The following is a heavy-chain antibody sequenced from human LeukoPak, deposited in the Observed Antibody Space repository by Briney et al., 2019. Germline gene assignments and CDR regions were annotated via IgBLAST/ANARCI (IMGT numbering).Heavy chain of an antibody. Sequence: PGGSLRLSCAASGFTVSSNFMSWVRQAPGKGLEWVSVIYSGGATYYADSVKGRFTISRDISKNTVYLQMNSLRVEDTAIYYCARVFWGPSYDYGGQGTLVTVPS. CDR2: IYSGGAT. D-gene: IGHD3-16*01. CDR1: GFTVSSNF. J-gene: IGHJ4*02. CDR3: ARVFWGPSYDY. V-gene: IGHV3-53*01.